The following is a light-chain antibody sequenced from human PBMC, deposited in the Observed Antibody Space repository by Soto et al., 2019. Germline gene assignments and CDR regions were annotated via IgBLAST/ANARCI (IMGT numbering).Light chain of an antibody. CDR1: QTVGSY. V-gene: IGKV3-11*01. CDR3: QQRGTWPPIT. J-gene: IGKJ5*01. Sequence: EIVLTQSPATLSLSPGERATLSCRASQTVGSYLAWYQQRPGQPPRLLIFDTSNRATGIPARFSGSGSGTDFTLTISSLEPEDFAVYYCQQRGTWPPITFGQGTRLEIK. CDR2: DTS.